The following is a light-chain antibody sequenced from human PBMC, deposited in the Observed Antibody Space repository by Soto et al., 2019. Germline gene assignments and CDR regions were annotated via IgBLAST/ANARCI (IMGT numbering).Light chain of an antibody. CDR1: SSDVGGYNY. Sequence: QSVLTQPASVSGSPGQSITISCTGTSSDVGGYNYVSWYQQHPGKAPKLMIYVVSNRPSGVSNRFSGSKSGNTASLTISGLQAEDEADYYCSSYTRSSTLDVVFGGGTKLTVL. J-gene: IGLJ2*01. V-gene: IGLV2-14*01. CDR3: SSYTRSSTLDVV. CDR2: VVS.